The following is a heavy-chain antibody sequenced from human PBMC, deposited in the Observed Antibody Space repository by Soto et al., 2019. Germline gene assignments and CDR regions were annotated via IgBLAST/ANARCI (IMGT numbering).Heavy chain of an antibody. Sequence: GGSLRLSCAASGFTFSSYSMNWVRQAPGKGLEWVSYISSSSSTIYYADSVKGRFTISRDNAKNSLYLQMNSLRAEDTAVYYCAKVAPGAGTDYWGQGTLVTVSS. J-gene: IGHJ4*02. D-gene: IGHD6-19*01. V-gene: IGHV3-48*01. CDR1: GFTFSSYS. CDR3: AKVAPGAGTDY. CDR2: ISSSSSTI.